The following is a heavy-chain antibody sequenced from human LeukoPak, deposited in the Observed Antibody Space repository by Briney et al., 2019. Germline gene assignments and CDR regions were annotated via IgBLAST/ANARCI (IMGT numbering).Heavy chain of an antibody. Sequence: PGGSLRLSCAASGFTFDDYAMHWVRQAPGKGLEWVSGISWNSGSIGYADSVKGRFTISRDNAKNSLYLQMNSLRAEDTALYYCAKDIVVADPYYYYGMDVWGQGTTVTVSS. CDR2: ISWNSGSI. CDR3: AKDIVVADPYYYYGMDV. J-gene: IGHJ6*02. CDR1: GFTFDDYA. V-gene: IGHV3-9*01. D-gene: IGHD6-19*01.